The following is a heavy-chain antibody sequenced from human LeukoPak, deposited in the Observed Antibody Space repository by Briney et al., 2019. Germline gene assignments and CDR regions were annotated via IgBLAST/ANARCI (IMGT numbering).Heavy chain of an antibody. D-gene: IGHD3-16*01. J-gene: IGHJ4*02. CDR2: IKPHNGDT. Sequence: ASVKVSRTASGYTFTDYHMHWVRQAPGQGLEWMGRIKPHNGDTDCAQRFQGRVTLTRDTSIRTAYMELSSLRSDDTAVYYCARDPYVAGDHWGQGTLVTVSS. CDR3: ARDPYVAGDH. CDR1: GYTFTDYH. V-gene: IGHV1-2*06.